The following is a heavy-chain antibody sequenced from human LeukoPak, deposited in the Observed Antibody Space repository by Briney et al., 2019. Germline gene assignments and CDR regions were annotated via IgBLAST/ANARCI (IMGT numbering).Heavy chain of an antibody. V-gene: IGHV3-30*18. J-gene: IGHJ4*02. CDR3: ANAFASGAFSDDY. D-gene: IGHD2-8*02. CDR2: ISYDGSNK. Sequence: PGGSLRLSCAACGHTYGIYGMLCVRQAPGKGLEWVAVISYDGSNKYYADSVKGRFTISRDNSKNTLYLQMNSQRAEDTVVYYCANAFASGAFSDDYWGQGTLVTVSS. CDR1: GHTYGIYG.